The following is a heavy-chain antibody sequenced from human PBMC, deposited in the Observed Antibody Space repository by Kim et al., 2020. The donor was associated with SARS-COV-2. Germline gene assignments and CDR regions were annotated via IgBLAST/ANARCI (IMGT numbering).Heavy chain of an antibody. V-gene: IGHV4-39*07. CDR1: GDSISSSSYY. Sequence: SETLSLTCTVSGDSISSSSYYWGWIRQPPGKGLEWIGNIYYSGSTYYNPSLKSRVTISVDTSKNQFSLKLSSVTAADTAVYYCARRRPPSGSYYIFDYWGQGTLVAVSS. J-gene: IGHJ4*02. CDR3: ARRRPPSGSYYIFDY. CDR2: IYYSGST. D-gene: IGHD1-26*01.